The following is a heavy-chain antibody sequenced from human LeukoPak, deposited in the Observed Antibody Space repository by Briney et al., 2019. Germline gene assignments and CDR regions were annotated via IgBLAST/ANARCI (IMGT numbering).Heavy chain of an antibody. D-gene: IGHD5-12*01. CDR3: AKGAYDYIEMGYFDY. Sequence: GGSLRLPCAASGFSLSNSAMSWVRQAPGKGLEWGSLIIASSGSTFYADSVKGRFTISRDNSKNTLHLQMNSLRAEDTAVYYCAKGAYDYIEMGYFDYWGQGTLVTVSS. V-gene: IGHV3-23*01. CDR2: IIASSGST. CDR1: GFSLSNSA. J-gene: IGHJ4*02.